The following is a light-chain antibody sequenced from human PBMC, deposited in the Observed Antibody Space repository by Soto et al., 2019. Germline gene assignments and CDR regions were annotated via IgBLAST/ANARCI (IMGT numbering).Light chain of an antibody. CDR2: GAS. CDR3: QQYGSSPWT. V-gene: IGKV3-20*01. Sequence: EIVLRQSPGTLSLSRRERATLSCRASQSVSSSYLAWYQQKPGQAPRLLIYGASSRATGIPDRFSGSGSGTDFTLTISRLEPEDFAVYYCQQYGSSPWTFGQGTKVDI. J-gene: IGKJ1*01. CDR1: QSVSSSY.